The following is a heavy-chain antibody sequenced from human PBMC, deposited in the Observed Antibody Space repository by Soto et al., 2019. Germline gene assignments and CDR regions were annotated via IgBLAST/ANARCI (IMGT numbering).Heavy chain of an antibody. CDR1: GYTFTSYG. V-gene: IGHV1-18*01. CDR2: ISANIGKT. J-gene: IGHJ3*02. D-gene: IGHD2-15*01. CDR3: ARGPSYYCSGGSCYPEDDAFDI. Sequence: ASVKVSCKASGYTFTSYGISWVRQAPGQGLEWMGRISANIGKTNYAQEFQGRVTITTDKSTSTAYMELSSLRSEDTAVYYCARGPSYYCSGGSCYPEDDAFDIWGQGTMVTVSS.